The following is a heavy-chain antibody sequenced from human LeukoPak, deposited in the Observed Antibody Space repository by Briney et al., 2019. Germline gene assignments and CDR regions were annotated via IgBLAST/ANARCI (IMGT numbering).Heavy chain of an antibody. J-gene: IGHJ4*02. CDR2: IYYSGST. CDR3: ARGGGLVVVRYTTFDY. Sequence: SETLSLTCTVFGGSISSGGYYWSWIRQLPGKGLEWIGYIYYSGSTYYKPSLKSRVTISVDTSKNQFSLKLSSVTAADTAVYYCARGGGLVVVRYTTFDYWGQGTLVTVSS. V-gene: IGHV4-61*08. D-gene: IGHD3-22*01. CDR1: GGSISSGGYY.